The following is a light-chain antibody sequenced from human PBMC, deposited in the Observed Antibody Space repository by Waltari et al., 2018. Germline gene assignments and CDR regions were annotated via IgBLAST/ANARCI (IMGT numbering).Light chain of an antibody. CDR1: QSIGLW. Sequence: DIQMTQSPSTLSASVRDTITISCRASQSIGLWLAWYQQKPGKAPKVLIYQASSLDSGVPSRFSGSGSGTEFTLTISSLQPDDFATYYCQQYNGYSYSFGQGTKLDIK. CDR3: QQYNGYSYS. CDR2: QAS. V-gene: IGKV1-5*03. J-gene: IGKJ2*03.